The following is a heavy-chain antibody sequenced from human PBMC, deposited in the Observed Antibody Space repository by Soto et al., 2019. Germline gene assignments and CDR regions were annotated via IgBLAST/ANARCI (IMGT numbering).Heavy chain of an antibody. D-gene: IGHD3-22*01. V-gene: IGHV1-69*06. CDR3: ARGVYESSGYPNSWLDT. CDR2: IIPNFGTP. CDR1: GATFSDSL. J-gene: IGHJ5*02. Sequence: QVQLVQSGAEVKKPGSSVKVSCKASGATFSDSLINWVRQAPGQGLEWMGGIIPNFGTPNYAQTFQGRVTITADKSTSTAYIEVSSLKSEDTAVYYCARGVYESSGYPNSWLDTWGQGTLVTVSS.